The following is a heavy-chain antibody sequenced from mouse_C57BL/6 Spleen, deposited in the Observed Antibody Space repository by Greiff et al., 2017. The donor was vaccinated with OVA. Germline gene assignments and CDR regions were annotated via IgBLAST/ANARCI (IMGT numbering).Heavy chain of an antibody. D-gene: IGHD1-1*01. J-gene: IGHJ1*03. CDR1: GFTFSSYA. CDR3: ARGVITTVVATDWYFDV. CDR2: ISDGGSYT. Sequence: DVQLVESGGGLVKPGGSLKLSCAASGFTFSSYAMSWVRQTPEKRLEWVATISDGGSYTYYPDNVKGRFTISRDNAKNNLYLQMSHLKSEDTAMYYCARGVITTVVATDWYFDVWGTGTTVTVSS. V-gene: IGHV5-4*01.